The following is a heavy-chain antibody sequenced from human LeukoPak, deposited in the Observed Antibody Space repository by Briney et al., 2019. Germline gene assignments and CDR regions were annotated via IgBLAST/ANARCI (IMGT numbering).Heavy chain of an antibody. CDR2: VYDSWNN. CDR1: GGSFSGYY. CDR3: ASYFVGNGGRGY. D-gene: IGHD2-15*01. V-gene: IGHV4-34*10. J-gene: IGHJ4*02. Sequence: PSETLSLTCAVYGGSFSGYYWSWIRQPPGKGLEWLGSVYDSWNNYYNPSLESRITMSVDTSKNQYSLELSSVIAADTAVYYCASYFVGNGGRGYWGQGALVTVSS.